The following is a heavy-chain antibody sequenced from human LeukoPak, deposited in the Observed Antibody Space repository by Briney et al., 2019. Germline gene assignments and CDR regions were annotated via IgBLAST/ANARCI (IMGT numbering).Heavy chain of an antibody. J-gene: IGHJ4*02. CDR2: INPSGGST. Sequence: ASVKVSCKASGYTFTSYYMHWVRQAPGQGLEWMGIINPSGGSTSYAQKFQGRVTMTRDTSTSTVYMELSSLRSEDTAVYYCAREWPLAPSSDGEIDAKDYWGQGTLVTVSS. V-gene: IGHV1-46*01. D-gene: IGHD3-10*01. CDR3: AREWPLAPSSDGEIDAKDY. CDR1: GYTFTSYY.